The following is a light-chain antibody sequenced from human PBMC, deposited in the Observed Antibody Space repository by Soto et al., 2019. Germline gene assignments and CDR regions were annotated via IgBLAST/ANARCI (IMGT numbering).Light chain of an antibody. J-gene: IGKJ5*01. CDR1: KSVSSY. V-gene: IGKV3-11*01. CDR3: KQSSYWPPIT. CDR2: DAA. Sequence: EIVLTQSPATLSLSPGERATLSCMASKSVSSYLAWYQQKPGQAPRLLIYDAATRATGIPASFSGSGSGTDFTLTISSLEHEDFVVYYCKQSSYWPPITFGQGTRLEIK.